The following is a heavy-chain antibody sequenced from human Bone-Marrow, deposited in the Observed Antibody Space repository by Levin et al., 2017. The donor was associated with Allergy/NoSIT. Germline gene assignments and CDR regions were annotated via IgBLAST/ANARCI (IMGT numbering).Heavy chain of an antibody. J-gene: IGHJ3*02. CDR1: GFSLSTNGVG. CDR2: IYWDDDK. V-gene: IGHV2-5*02. CDR3: AHFGSGWSGKDAFDI. D-gene: IGHD6-19*01. Sequence: SGPTLVKPTQTLTLTCSFSGFSLSTNGVGVGWIRLPPGKALEWLALIYWDDDKRYSLPLRSRLTITTDTSKNQVVLKMTNMDPVDTATCYCAHFGSGWSGKDAFDIWGHGTMVAVSS.